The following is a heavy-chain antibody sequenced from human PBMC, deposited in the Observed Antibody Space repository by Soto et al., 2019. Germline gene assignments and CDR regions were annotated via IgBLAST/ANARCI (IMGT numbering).Heavy chain of an antibody. V-gene: IGHV1-18*01. CDR3: ARQAYCGGDCYSEVDY. J-gene: IGHJ4*02. Sequence: QVQLVQSGAEVKKPGASVKVSCKASGYTFTSYGISWVRQAPGQGLEWMRWISAYNGNTNYAQKLQGRVTMTTDTSTSTAYMELRSLRSDDTAVYYCARQAYCGGDCYSEVDYWGQGTLVTVSS. CDR1: GYTFTSYG. CDR2: ISAYNGNT. D-gene: IGHD2-21*02.